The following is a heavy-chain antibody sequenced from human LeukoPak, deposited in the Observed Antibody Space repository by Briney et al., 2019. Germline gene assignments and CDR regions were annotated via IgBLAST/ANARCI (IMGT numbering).Heavy chain of an antibody. J-gene: IGHJ4*02. Sequence: SETLSLTCAVYGGSFSGYYWSWIRQPPGKGLEWIGEINHSGSTNYNPSLKSRVTISVDTSKNQFSLKLSSVTAADTAVYYCARGAHDYSNYPPCYFDYWGQGTLVTVSS. CDR1: GGSFSGYY. V-gene: IGHV4-34*01. CDR3: ARGAHDYSNYPPCYFDY. D-gene: IGHD4-4*01. CDR2: INHSGST.